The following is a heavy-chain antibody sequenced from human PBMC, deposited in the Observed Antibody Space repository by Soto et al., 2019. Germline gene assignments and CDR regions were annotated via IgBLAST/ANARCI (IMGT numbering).Heavy chain of an antibody. CDR1: GGSISSGDYY. Sequence: QVQLQESGPGLVKPSQTLSLTCTVSGGSISSGDYYWSWIRQPPGKGLEWIGYIYHSGSTYYNPSLMGRVTISVDPSKNQFSLKLSSVTAADTAVYYCARERPDGARLDPWGQGTLVTVSS. CDR2: IYHSGST. CDR3: ARERPDGARLDP. V-gene: IGHV4-30-4*01. D-gene: IGHD6-6*01. J-gene: IGHJ5*02.